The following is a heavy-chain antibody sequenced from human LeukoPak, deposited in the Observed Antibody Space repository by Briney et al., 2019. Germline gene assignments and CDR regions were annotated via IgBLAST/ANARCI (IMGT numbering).Heavy chain of an antibody. CDR1: GFTFSYFW. V-gene: IGHV3-7*01. J-gene: IGHJ4*02. CDR2: VNQDGSDN. CDR3: ARCSGWAFKN. D-gene: IGHD6-19*01. Sequence: GGSLTLSCAASGFTFSYFWMSWVRQAPGKGLEWVANVNQDGSDNNNLSPEKGRSTTSSDTAKNSPYLQIYCLTADDTAIYYCARCSGWAFKNWGQGNLVTVSS.